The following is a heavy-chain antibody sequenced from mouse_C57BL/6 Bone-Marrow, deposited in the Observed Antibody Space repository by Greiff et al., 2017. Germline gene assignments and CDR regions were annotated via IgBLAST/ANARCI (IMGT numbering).Heavy chain of an antibody. V-gene: IGHV1-59*01. J-gene: IGHJ1*03. CDR1: FYTFTIYF. CDR3: ARLEFDGSSGDWYFDV. D-gene: IGHD1-1*01. CDR2: IDPSDSYT. Sequence: QVQLQHPFSSLFLPFPSFHFSFNSSFYTFTIYFIHWVKQRPGQGLEWIGVIDPSDSYTNYNQKFKGKATLTVDTSSSTAYMELHSLTSEDSAVYCCARLEFDGSSGDWYFDVWGTGTTVTVSS.